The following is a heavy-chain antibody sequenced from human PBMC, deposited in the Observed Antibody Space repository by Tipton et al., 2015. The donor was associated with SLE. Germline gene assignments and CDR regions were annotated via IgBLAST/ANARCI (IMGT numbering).Heavy chain of an antibody. D-gene: IGHD3-10*01. CDR1: GFTFSSYS. Sequence: SLRLSCAASGFTFSSYSMNWVRQAPGKGLEWVSVIYSGGNTKHADSVKGRFTISRDNSKNTLYLQMNSLRAEDTAVYYCAKSSTGGSGVYYYYGMDVWGQGTTVTVSS. CDR2: IYSGGNT. V-gene: IGHV3-23*03. CDR3: AKSSTGGSGVYYYYGMDV. J-gene: IGHJ6*02.